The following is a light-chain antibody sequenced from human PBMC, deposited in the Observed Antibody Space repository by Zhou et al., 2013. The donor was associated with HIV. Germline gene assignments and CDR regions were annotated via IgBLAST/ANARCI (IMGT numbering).Light chain of an antibody. CDR1: QDISNY. J-gene: IGKJ1*01. V-gene: IGKV1-39*01. CDR3: QQTDSFPWT. Sequence: DIQMTQSPSYLSASVGDRVTITCQASQDISNYLNWYQQKPGKAPKLLIYAASGLQSGVPSRFSGSGSGTDFTLTISSLQPEDFATYYCQQTDSFPWTFGQGTKVE. CDR2: AAS.